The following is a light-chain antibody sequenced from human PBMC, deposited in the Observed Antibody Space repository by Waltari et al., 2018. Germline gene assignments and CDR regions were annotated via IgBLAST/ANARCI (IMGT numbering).Light chain of an antibody. CDR1: ESLLFSDGNTY. CDR3: MQGTHWPVYT. V-gene: IGKV2-30*01. CDR2: KVS. Sequence: VVLTQSPLSLPVTLGQPASISCRSCESLLFSDGNTYLNWFHQRPGQSPRRLNYKVSNRDSGVPDRFSGSGSDTVFTLKISRVEAEDVGVYYCMQGTHWPVYTFGQGTRLEIK. J-gene: IGKJ2*01.